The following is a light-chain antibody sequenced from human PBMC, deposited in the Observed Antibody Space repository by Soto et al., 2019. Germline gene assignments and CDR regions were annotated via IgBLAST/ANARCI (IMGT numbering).Light chain of an antibody. CDR2: LAS. CDR3: KQFYNYPLT. J-gene: IGKJ4*01. Sequence: DIQMTQSPSALSASVGDRVTITCRASQSISNWLAWYQQKPGKAPKVLIYLASSLESGVPSRFSGSGSGTDFTLTISSLQPDDFATYYCKQFYNYPLTFGGGTKVEIK. V-gene: IGKV1-5*03. CDR1: QSISNW.